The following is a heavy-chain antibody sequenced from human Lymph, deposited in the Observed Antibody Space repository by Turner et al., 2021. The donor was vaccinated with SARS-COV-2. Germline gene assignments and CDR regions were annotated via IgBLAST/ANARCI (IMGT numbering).Heavy chain of an antibody. D-gene: IGHD6-19*01. V-gene: IGHV3-23*01. CDR1: GVTFSSYA. CDR3: AEDRFTLSSGWEDY. CDR2: ISGSGGST. J-gene: IGHJ4*02. Sequence: EVQLLESGGGLVQPGGSLRLPCAASGVTFSSYAMSWVRQAPGKGLEWVSAISGSGGSTYYADSVKGRFTISRDNSKNTLDLQMNSLRAEDTAIYYCAEDRFTLSSGWEDYWGQGALVTVSS.